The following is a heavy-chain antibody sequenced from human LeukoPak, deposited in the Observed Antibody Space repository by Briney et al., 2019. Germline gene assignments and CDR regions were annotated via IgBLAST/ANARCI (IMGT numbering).Heavy chain of an antibody. CDR3: ARGSPESGYSSSWLWHVRSIDDAFDI. CDR2: IYYSGST. Sequence: SETLSLTCTVSGGSISSYYWSWIRQPPGKGLEWIGYIYYSGSTNYNPSLKSRVTMSVDTSKNQFSLKLSSVTAADTAVYYCARGSPESGYSSSWLWHVRSIDDAFDIWGQGTMVTVSS. V-gene: IGHV4-59*12. D-gene: IGHD6-13*01. CDR1: GGSISSYY. J-gene: IGHJ3*02.